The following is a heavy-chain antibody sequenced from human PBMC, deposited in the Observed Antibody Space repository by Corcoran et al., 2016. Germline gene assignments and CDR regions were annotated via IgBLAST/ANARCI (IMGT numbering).Heavy chain of an antibody. CDR3: SGDHADIVVVVAARFDY. J-gene: IGHJ4*02. V-gene: IGHV4-34*01. Sequence: QVQLQQWGAGLLKPSETLSLTCAVYGGSFSGYYWSWIRPPPGKGLEWIGEINHSGNTNYNPSLKSRVTISVDTSKNQFSLKLSSVTAADTAVYYWSGDHADIVVVVAARFDYWGQGTLVTVSS. D-gene: IGHD2-15*01. CDR2: INHSGNT. CDR1: GGSFSGYY.